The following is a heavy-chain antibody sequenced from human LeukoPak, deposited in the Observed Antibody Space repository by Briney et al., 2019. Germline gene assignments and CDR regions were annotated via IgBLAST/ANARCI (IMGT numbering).Heavy chain of an antibody. CDR1: GYSISSGYY. Sequence: SETLSLTCTVSGYSISSGYYWGWIRQPPGKGLEWIRSIYHSGSTYYNPSLKSRVTISVDTSKNQFSLKLSSVTAADTAVYYCARVKGWPPGWFDPWGQGTLVTVSS. CDR2: IYHSGST. D-gene: IGHD5-24*01. CDR3: ARVKGWPPGWFDP. V-gene: IGHV4-38-2*02. J-gene: IGHJ5*02.